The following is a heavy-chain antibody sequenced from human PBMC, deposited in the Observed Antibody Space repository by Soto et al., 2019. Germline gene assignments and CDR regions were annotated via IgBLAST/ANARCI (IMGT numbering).Heavy chain of an antibody. CDR1: GGSFSDYS. D-gene: IGHD3-3*01. J-gene: IGHJ5*02. Sequence: SETLSLTCAVYGGSFSDYSWIWIRQPPGKGLEWIGYIYYSGSTYYNPSLKSRVTISVDTSKNQFSLKLSSVTAADTAVYYCARSRITIFGVVIFDWFDPWGQGTLVT. V-gene: IGHV4-30-4*08. CDR3: ARSRITIFGVVIFDWFDP. CDR2: IYYSGST.